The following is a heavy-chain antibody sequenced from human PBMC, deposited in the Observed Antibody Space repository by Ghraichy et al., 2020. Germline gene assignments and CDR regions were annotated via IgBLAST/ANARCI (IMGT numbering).Heavy chain of an antibody. Sequence: SETLSLTRAVYGGSFSGYYWSWIRQPPGKGLEWIGEINHSGSTNYNPSLKSRVTISVDTSKNQFSLKLSSVTAADTAVYYCASETTVVKNFDYWGQGTLVTVSS. CDR2: INHSGST. J-gene: IGHJ4*02. V-gene: IGHV4-34*01. CDR1: GGSFSGYY. D-gene: IGHD4-23*01. CDR3: ASETTVVKNFDY.